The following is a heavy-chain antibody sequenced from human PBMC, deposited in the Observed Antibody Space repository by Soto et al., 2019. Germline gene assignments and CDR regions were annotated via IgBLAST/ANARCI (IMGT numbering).Heavy chain of an antibody. J-gene: IGHJ4*02. V-gene: IGHV1-69*12. CDR1: GGTFSSYA. CDR2: IIPIFGTA. CDR3: ASRETYYYDSSGSFVPWDY. Sequence: QVQLVQSGAEVKKPGSSVKVSCKASGGTFSSYAISWVRQAPGQGLEWMGGIIPIFGTANYAQKFQGRVTITADESTSTAYMELSSLRSEDTAVYYCASRETYYYDSSGSFVPWDYWGQGTLVTVSS. D-gene: IGHD3-22*01.